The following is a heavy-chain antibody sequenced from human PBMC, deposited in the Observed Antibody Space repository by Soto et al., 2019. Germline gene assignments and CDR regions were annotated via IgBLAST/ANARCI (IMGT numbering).Heavy chain of an antibody. D-gene: IGHD5-18*01. CDR1: GGTFSSYA. V-gene: IGHV1-69*13. Sequence: GASVKVSCKASGGTFSSYAISWVRQAPGQGLEWMGGIIPIFGTANYAQKFQGRVTITADESTSTAYMELSSLRSEDTAVCYCARGGYSYGYSGMDVWGQGTTVTVSS. CDR3: ARGGYSYGYSGMDV. J-gene: IGHJ6*02. CDR2: IIPIFGTA.